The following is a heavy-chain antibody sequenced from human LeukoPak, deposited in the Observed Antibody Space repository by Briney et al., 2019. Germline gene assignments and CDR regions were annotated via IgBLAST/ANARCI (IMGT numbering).Heavy chain of an antibody. D-gene: IGHD1-1*01. Sequence: GGSLRLSCAASGFTFSNYEMNWVRQAPGKGLEWVAYISESGSLIYYADSVMGRFTISRDNSKNSLILQMSSLRAEDTAVYYCARDSGSGTTGNEFDYWGQGTLVSVSS. CDR1: GFTFSNYE. V-gene: IGHV3-48*03. J-gene: IGHJ4*02. CDR3: ARDSGSGTTGNEFDY. CDR2: ISESGSLI.